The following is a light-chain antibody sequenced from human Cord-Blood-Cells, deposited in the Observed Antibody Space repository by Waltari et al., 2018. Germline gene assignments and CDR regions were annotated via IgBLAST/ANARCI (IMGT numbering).Light chain of an antibody. CDR2: DAS. CDR3: QQFNSYPQT. Sequence: AIPLTPSPSSLSASVGARVTITCRASQGISSALAWYQQKPGKAPKLLIYDASSLESGVPSRFSGSGSGTDFTLTISSLQPEDFATYYCQQFNSYPQTFGQGTKVEIK. CDR1: QGISSA. V-gene: IGKV1-13*02. J-gene: IGKJ1*01.